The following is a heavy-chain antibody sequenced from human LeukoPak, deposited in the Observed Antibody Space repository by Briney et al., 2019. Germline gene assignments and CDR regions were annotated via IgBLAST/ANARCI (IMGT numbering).Heavy chain of an antibody. CDR2: IHYSGST. D-gene: IGHD4-17*01. J-gene: IGHJ6*02. CDR3: ARGISVTPYYGMDV. Sequence: SSETLSLTCTVSGGSINSYYWSWIRQPPGRGLEWVGSIHYSGSTSYNPSLRSRVTISVDKSKNQFFLKLSSVTATDTAVYYCARGISVTPYYGMDVWGQGTTVTVSS. CDR1: GGSINSYY. V-gene: IGHV4-59*01.